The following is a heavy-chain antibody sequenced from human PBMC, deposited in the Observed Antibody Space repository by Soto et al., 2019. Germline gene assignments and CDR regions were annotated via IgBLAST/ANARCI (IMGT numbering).Heavy chain of an antibody. CDR1: GFTFSSYA. CDR2: ISGSGGST. V-gene: IGHV3-23*01. D-gene: IGHD6-13*01. CDR3: AKDMISSSSRETDY. J-gene: IGHJ4*02. Sequence: VRLSCAASGFTFSSYAMNWVRQAPGKGLGWVSGISGSGGSTYYADSVKGRFTISRDNSKNTLYLQMNSLRAEDTAVYYCAKDMISSSSRETDYWGQGTLVTVSS.